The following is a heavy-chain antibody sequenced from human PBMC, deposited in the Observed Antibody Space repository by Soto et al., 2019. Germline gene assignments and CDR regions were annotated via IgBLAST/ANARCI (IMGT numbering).Heavy chain of an antibody. CDR2: ISYDGSNK. CDR3: AKVLGYCTSSSCSREAYYYYGMDV. V-gene: IGHV3-30*18. CDR1: GFTFSNYG. J-gene: IGHJ6*02. Sequence: QVQLVESGRGVVQPGRSLRLSCAASGFTFSNYGMHWVRQAPGKGLEWVAVISYDGSNKYNADSVKGRFTISRDNSKNTLYLQMNSLRAEDTAVYYCAKVLGYCTSSSCSREAYYYYGMDVWGQGTTVTVSS. D-gene: IGHD2-2*01.